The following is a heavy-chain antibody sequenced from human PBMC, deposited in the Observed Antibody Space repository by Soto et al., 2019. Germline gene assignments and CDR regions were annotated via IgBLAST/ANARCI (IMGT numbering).Heavy chain of an antibody. CDR2: ISTYNGRT. CDR1: GYSFTDYG. Sequence: RASVKVSCKTSGYSFTDYGINWVRQAPGQGLEWVGWISTYNGRTNYVEKLQGRVTMTTDTSTTTVYMDLRSLRYDDTAVYYCARRYGDPSSAAGFDKWGQGTLVTVSS. J-gene: IGHJ4*02. V-gene: IGHV1-18*01. D-gene: IGHD4-17*01. CDR3: ARRYGDPSSAAGFDK.